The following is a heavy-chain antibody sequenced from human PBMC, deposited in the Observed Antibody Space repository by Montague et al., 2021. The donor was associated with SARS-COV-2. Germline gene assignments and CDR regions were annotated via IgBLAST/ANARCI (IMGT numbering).Heavy chain of an antibody. V-gene: IGHV4-59*01. CDR3: AREGGTKSSHWWGAFDP. D-gene: IGHD2-15*01. J-gene: IGHJ5*02. CDR1: GDSMSGYY. Sequence: SETLSLTCTVSGDSMSGYYWSWVRQAPGTGLEWIGYIFYSGSTSYNPSLNSRVTISIDTSKKQFSLKLTSVTAADTAVYSCAREGGTKSSHWWGAFDPWGHGTLVTVSS. CDR2: IFYSGST.